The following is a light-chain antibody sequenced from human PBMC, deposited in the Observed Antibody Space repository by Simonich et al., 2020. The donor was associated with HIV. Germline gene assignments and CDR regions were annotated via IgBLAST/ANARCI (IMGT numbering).Light chain of an antibody. Sequence: QSVLTQPPSVSGAPGQRVTISCTGSSSNIGAGYDVTWYQQLPGTAPKLLIYDNNKRPSGNPDRFSGSKSGTSATLGITGLQTGDEADYYCGTWDSSLSAGVFGGGTKLTVL. V-gene: IGLV1-51*01. CDR2: DNN. J-gene: IGLJ3*02. CDR3: GTWDSSLSAGV. CDR1: SSNIGAGYD.